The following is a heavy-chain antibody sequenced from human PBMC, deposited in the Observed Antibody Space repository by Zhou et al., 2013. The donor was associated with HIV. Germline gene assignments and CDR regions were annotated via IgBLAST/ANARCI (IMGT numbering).Heavy chain of an antibody. CDR3: ASYSRGAALTWYYFDY. CDR2: IIPIFGTA. Sequence: QVQLVQSGAEVKKPGSSVKVSCKASGGTFSSYAISWVRQAPGQGLEWMGGIIPIFGTANYAQKFQGRVTITADESTSTAYMELSSLRSEDTAVYYCASYSRGAALTWYYFDYWGQGTLVTVSS. J-gene: IGHJ4*02. CDR1: GGTFSSYA. V-gene: IGHV1-69*12. D-gene: IGHD6-13*01.